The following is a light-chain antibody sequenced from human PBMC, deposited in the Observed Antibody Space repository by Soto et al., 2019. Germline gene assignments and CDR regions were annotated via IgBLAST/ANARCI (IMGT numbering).Light chain of an antibody. CDR2: AAS. CDR3: HQRQSWPRT. V-gene: IGKV1-39*01. Sequence: DIQMTQSPSSLSASVGDRVTITCRASQSISSYLNWYQQKPGKAPKLLIYAASSLQSGVPSRFSGSGSGTDFTLTISSLQPEDFAGYYCHQRQSWPRTFGQGTKVDI. CDR1: QSISSY. J-gene: IGKJ1*01.